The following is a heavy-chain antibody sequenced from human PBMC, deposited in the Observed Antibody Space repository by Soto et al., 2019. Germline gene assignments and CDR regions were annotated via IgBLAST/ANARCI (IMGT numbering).Heavy chain of an antibody. CDR3: ARGGPIAERWNYYYYTMDV. D-gene: IGHD6-13*01. Sequence: PSETLSLTCAVYGGSFSGYYWSWIRQPPGKGLEWIGEINHSGSTNYNPALKSRVTIAVDTSKNQFSLKLSYVTAADTAVYYCARGGPIAERWNYYYYTMDVWGQGTTVTVSS. J-gene: IGHJ6*02. V-gene: IGHV4-34*01. CDR2: INHSGST. CDR1: GGSFSGYY.